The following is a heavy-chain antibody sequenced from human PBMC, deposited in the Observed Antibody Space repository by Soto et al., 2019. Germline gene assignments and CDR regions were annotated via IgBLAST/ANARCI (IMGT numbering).Heavy chain of an antibody. Sequence: PSETLSLTCTVSGGSISSGAYYWSWIRQHPGKGLEWIGYIYYSGSTYYNPSLKSRVSISVDTSENRLSLTLSSVTAADTAVYYCARDRESNFHSLDYWGQGTLVTVSS. CDR2: IYYSGST. CDR1: GGSISSGAYY. V-gene: IGHV4-31*03. J-gene: IGHJ4*02. D-gene: IGHD4-4*01. CDR3: ARDRESNFHSLDY.